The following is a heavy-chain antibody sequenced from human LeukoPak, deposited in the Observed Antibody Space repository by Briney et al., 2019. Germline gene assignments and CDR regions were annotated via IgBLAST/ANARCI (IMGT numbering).Heavy chain of an antibody. CDR3: ARSYSGSPRNWFDA. V-gene: IGHV3-21*01. J-gene: IGHJ5*02. Sequence: GGSLRPSCAASGFTFSTFAMIWVRQPPGKGLEWVSSIFPSGGEIHYADSVKGRFTISRDNAKNSLSLQMNTLRAEDTAVYYCARSYSGSPRNWFDAWGQGTLVTVSS. CDR1: GFTFSTFA. D-gene: IGHD1-26*01. CDR2: IFPSGGEI.